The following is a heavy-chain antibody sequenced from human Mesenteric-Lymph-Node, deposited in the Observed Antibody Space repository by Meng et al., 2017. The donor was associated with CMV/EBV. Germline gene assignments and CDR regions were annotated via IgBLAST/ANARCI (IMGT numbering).Heavy chain of an antibody. CDR1: GYTFTSYD. Sequence: ASVKVSCKASGYTFTSYDISWVRQATGQGLEWMGWMNPNSGNTGYAQKFQGRVTITRNTSISTAYMELSSLRSEDTAVYYCARSEAGCSSTSCYTGGDYYYGMDVWGQGTTVTVSS. CDR3: ARSEAGCSSTSCYTGGDYYYGMDV. D-gene: IGHD2-2*02. CDR2: MNPNSGNT. V-gene: IGHV1-8*01. J-gene: IGHJ6*02.